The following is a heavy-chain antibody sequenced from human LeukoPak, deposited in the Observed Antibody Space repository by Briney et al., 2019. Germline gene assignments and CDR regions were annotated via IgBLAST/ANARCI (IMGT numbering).Heavy chain of an antibody. CDR2: INPNSGGT. CDR1: GYTFTSYY. V-gene: IGHV1-2*02. J-gene: IGHJ4*02. D-gene: IGHD6-13*01. CDR3: ARGPPLYSSSWLFDY. Sequence: ASVTVSCKASGYTFTSYYMHWVRQAPGQGLEWMGWINPNSGGTNYAQKFQGRVTMTRDTSISTAYMELSRLRSDDTAVYYCARGPPLYSSSWLFDYWGQGTLVTVSS.